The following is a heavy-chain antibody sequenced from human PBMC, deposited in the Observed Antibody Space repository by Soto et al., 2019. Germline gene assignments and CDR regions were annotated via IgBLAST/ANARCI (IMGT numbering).Heavy chain of an antibody. CDR1: GFTFSTYW. V-gene: IGHV3-74*01. CDR3: ATVATHSYNLVDP. Sequence: EVHLVESGGGLVQPGGSLRLSCAASGFTFSTYWMHWVRQAPGKGLVWVSRINADGTTTTYADSVKGRFTISRDNAKNTLEPQMKRLRGEDTAVDFCATVATHSYNLVDPWGQGTLVTISS. J-gene: IGHJ5*02. D-gene: IGHD1-1*01. CDR2: INADGTTT.